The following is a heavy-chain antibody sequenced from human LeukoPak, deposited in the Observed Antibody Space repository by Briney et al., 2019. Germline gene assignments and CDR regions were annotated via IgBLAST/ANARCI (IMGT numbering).Heavy chain of an antibody. J-gene: IGHJ4*02. CDR3: ASGPGFVYYFWSGYLY. Sequence: KPSETLSLTCTVSGGSISSYYWSWIRQPAGKGLEWIGRIYTSGSTNYNPSLKSRVTMSVDTSKNQFSLKLSSVTAADTAVYYCASGPGFVYYFWSGYLYWGQGTLVTVSS. D-gene: IGHD3-3*01. V-gene: IGHV4-4*07. CDR1: GGSISSYY. CDR2: IYTSGST.